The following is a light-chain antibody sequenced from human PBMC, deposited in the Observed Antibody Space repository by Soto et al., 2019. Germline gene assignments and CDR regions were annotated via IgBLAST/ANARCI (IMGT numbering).Light chain of an antibody. V-gene: IGKV1-39*01. Sequence: DIQMTQSPSSLSASVGDRVTITCRASQGISTYLNWYQQKPGKAPKLLIYDASSLQSGVPSRFSGSGSGTDFTLTISCLQSEDFATYYCQQYYSFPWTFGQGTKVDI. CDR3: QQYYSFPWT. J-gene: IGKJ1*01. CDR2: DAS. CDR1: QGISTY.